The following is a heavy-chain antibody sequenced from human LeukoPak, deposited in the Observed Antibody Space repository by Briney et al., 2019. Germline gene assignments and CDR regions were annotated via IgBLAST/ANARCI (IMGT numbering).Heavy chain of an antibody. V-gene: IGHV4-30-2*01. CDR1: GGSISSGGSS. CDR2: IYHSGST. Sequence: SETLSLTCAVSGGSISSGGSSWSWIRQPPGKGLEWIGYIYHSGSTYYNPSLKSRVTISVDRSKNQFSLKLSSVTAADTAVYYCARSNYYGSGVIDYWGQGTLVTVSS. J-gene: IGHJ4*02. D-gene: IGHD3-10*01. CDR3: ARSNYYGSGVIDY.